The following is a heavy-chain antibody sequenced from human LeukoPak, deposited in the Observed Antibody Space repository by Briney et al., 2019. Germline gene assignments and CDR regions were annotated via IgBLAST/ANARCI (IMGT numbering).Heavy chain of an antibody. Sequence: GGSLRLSCAASGFTFSSYSMNWVRQAPGKGLEWVSSISSSSSYIYYADSVKGRFTVSRDNAKNSLYLQMNSLRAEDTAVYYCARSVGRFWEYYYYYMDVWGKGTTVTVSS. CDR1: GFTFSSYS. J-gene: IGHJ6*03. V-gene: IGHV3-21*01. CDR3: ARSVGRFWEYYYYYMDV. CDR2: ISSSSSYI. D-gene: IGHD3-3*01.